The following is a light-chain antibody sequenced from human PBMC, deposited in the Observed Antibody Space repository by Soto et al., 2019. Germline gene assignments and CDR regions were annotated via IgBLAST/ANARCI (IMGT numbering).Light chain of an antibody. CDR2: AAS. CDR3: QQYGSSSRT. V-gene: IGKV3-15*01. CDR1: QSISSN. J-gene: IGKJ1*01. Sequence: ILVPQSPATLSVSPVETPTLSCRASQSISSNLAWYQQKPGELPRLVIYAASTRATGIPSRFSGSGSGTDFSLTISRLEPEDVAVYYCQQYGSSSRTFGQGTKVDIK.